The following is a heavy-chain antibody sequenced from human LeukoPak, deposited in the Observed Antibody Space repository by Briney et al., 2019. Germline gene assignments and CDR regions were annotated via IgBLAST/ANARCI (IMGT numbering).Heavy chain of an antibody. CDR3: AREGGSYFLDY. CDR1: GGSISSGDYY. D-gene: IGHD1-26*01. CDR2: IYYSGST. J-gene: IGHJ4*02. V-gene: IGHV4-30-4*08. Sequence: SGTLSLTCTVSGGSISSGDYYWSWIRQPPGKGLEWIGYIYYSGSTYYNPSLKSRVTISVDTSKNQFSLKLSSVTAADTAVYYCAREGGSYFLDYWGQGTLVTVSS.